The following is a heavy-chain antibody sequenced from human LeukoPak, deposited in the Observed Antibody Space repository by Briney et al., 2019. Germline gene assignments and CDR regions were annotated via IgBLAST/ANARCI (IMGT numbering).Heavy chain of an antibody. D-gene: IGHD3-22*01. J-gene: IGHJ3*02. Sequence: QAGGSLRLSCAASGFTFSSYSMNWVRQAPGKGLEWVSYISSSSSTIYYADSVKGRFTISRDTAKNSLYLQMNSLRDEDTAVYYCARGQRGKDSSGYYDDAFDIWGQGTMVTVSS. CDR1: GFTFSSYS. V-gene: IGHV3-48*02. CDR2: ISSSSSTI. CDR3: ARGQRGKDSSGYYDDAFDI.